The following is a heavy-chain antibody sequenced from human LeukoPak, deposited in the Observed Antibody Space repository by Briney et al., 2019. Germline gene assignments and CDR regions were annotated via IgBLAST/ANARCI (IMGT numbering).Heavy chain of an antibody. CDR2: IYTSGST. CDR1: GGSFSGYY. CDR3: ARDWYYYGSGSYYNRGFDP. V-gene: IGHV4-59*10. J-gene: IGHJ5*02. Sequence: SETLSLTCAVYGGSFSGYYWSWIRQPPGKGLEWIGRIYTSGSTNYNPSLKSRVTMSVDTSKNQFSLKLSSVTAADTAVYYCARDWYYYGSGSYYNRGFDPWGQGTLVTVSS. D-gene: IGHD3-10*01.